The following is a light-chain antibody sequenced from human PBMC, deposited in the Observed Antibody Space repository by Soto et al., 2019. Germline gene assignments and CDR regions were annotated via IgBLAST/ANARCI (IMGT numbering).Light chain of an antibody. CDR3: TSYTTSTTRV. CDR1: SSDIGYYNY. CDR2: DVT. V-gene: IGLV2-14*01. Sequence: QSALTQPASVSGSPGQSITISCTGTSSDIGYYNYVSWYQLHPGKAPKLMIYDVTYRPSGVSNRFSGSKSGNTASLTISGLQAEDEADYYCTSYTTSTTRVFGTGTKLTVL. J-gene: IGLJ1*01.